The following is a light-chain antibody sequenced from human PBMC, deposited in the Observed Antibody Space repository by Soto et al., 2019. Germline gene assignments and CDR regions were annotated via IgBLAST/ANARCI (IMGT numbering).Light chain of an antibody. J-gene: IGLJ1*01. Sequence: QSVLTQPASASGSPGQSVTISCTGTKNDIGVYDFVSWYQHHPVKAPRLIIYEVVQRPSGVPDRFSGSKSGNTASLTVSGLQAADEADSFCKSYAGSNTYVFGSGTKVTVL. CDR2: EVV. CDR3: KSYAGSNTYV. CDR1: KNDIGVYDF. V-gene: IGLV2-8*01.